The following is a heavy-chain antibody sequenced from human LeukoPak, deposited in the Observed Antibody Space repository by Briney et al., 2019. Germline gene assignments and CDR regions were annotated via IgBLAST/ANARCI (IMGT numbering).Heavy chain of an antibody. CDR1: GASVTSYY. Sequence: SETLSLTCTVSGASVTSYYWSWIRQPVGKGLEWFGRIYTNGTVNYNPSLKSRVTISVDTSKNQFSLKLSSVTAADTAVYYCARVYCSSTSCLFDYWGQGTLVTVSS. J-gene: IGHJ4*02. CDR2: IYTNGTV. V-gene: IGHV4-4*07. CDR3: ARVYCSSTSCLFDY. D-gene: IGHD2-2*01.